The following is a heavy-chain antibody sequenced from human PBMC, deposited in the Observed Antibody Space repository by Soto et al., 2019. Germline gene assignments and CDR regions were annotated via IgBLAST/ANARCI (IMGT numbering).Heavy chain of an antibody. CDR3: ARESHFYYDSSGYMTELDY. Sequence: SQTLSLTCAISGDSVSSNSAAWNWIRQSPSRGLEWLGRTYYRSKWYNDYAVSVKSRITINPDTSKNQFSLQLNSVTPEDTAVYYCARESHFYYDSSGYMTELDYWRQRTLVTVSS. D-gene: IGHD3-22*01. J-gene: IGHJ4*02. V-gene: IGHV6-1*01. CDR1: GDSVSSNSAA. CDR2: TYYRSKWYN.